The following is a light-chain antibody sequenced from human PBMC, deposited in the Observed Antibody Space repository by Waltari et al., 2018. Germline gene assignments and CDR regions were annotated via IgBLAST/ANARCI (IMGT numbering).Light chain of an antibody. CDR3: QHCVRLPAT. CDR2: GAS. J-gene: IGKJ1*01. V-gene: IGKV3-20*01. CDR1: QSISRS. Sequence: EIMLTQSPGTLSLSPGERATLSCRASQSISRSLAWYQHKPGQAPRLLIYGASSRATGIPDRFSGSGSGTDFSLTISRLQHEDFAVYYCQHCVRLPATFGQGTKVDIK.